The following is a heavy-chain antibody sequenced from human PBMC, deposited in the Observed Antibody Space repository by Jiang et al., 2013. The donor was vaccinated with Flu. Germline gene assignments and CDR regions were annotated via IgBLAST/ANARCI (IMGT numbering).Heavy chain of an antibody. Sequence: LLKPSETLSLTCAVYGGSFSGYYWSWIRQPPGKGLEWIGEINHSGSTNYNPSLKSRVTISVDTSKNQFSLKLSFVTAADTAVYYCARGLKSPSSWYPYYYYGMDVWGQGTTVTVSS. D-gene: IGHD6-13*01. V-gene: IGHV4-34*01. J-gene: IGHJ6*02. CDR2: INHSGST. CDR1: GGSFSGYY. CDR3: ARGLKSPSSWYPYYYYGMDV.